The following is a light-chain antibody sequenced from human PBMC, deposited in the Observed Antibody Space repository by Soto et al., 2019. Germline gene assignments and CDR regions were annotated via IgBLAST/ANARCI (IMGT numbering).Light chain of an antibody. CDR2: GAS. CDR1: QSVTSSY. CDR3: QQYGRSHT. J-gene: IGKJ4*01. V-gene: IGKV3-20*01. Sequence: EIVLTQSPGTLSLSPGERATLSCRASQSVTSSYLAWYQQKPGQAPRLLIYGASSRATGIPDRLSGSGSGTAFTLTISRLEPEDLAVYYCQQYGRSHTFGGGTKVEIK.